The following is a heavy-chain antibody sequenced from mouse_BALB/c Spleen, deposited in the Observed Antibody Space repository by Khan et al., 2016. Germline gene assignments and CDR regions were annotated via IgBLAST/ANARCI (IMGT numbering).Heavy chain of an antibody. J-gene: IGHJ3*01. Sequence: EVQLQESGPGLVKPSQSLSLTCTVTGYSITSDYAWNWIRQFPGNKLEWMGYISYRGSTNYNPSLKSRISITRDTSKNQFFLQLNSVTTEDTATXCCASDPYGYDVAWFAYWGQGTLVSVSA. CDR3: ASDPYGYDVAWFAY. V-gene: IGHV3-2*02. CDR1: GYSITSDYA. D-gene: IGHD2-2*01. CDR2: ISYRGST.